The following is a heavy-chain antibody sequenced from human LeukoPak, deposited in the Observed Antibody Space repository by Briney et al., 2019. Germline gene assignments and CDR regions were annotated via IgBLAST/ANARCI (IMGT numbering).Heavy chain of an antibody. CDR2: IHPDGGST. J-gene: IGHJ3*01. Sequence: ASVKVSCKASGYNFNDYYIYWVRQAPGHGLESMGYIHPDGGSTNYAQKFQGRVTMTSDMSTNTVYMELRSLRSEDTAMYYCASPGDRDGDDAFDVWGQGTMVTVSS. CDR1: GYNFNDYY. V-gene: IGHV1-46*02. D-gene: IGHD7-27*01. CDR3: ASPGDRDGDDAFDV.